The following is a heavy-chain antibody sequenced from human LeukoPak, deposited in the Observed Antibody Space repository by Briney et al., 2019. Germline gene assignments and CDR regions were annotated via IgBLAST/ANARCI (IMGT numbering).Heavy chain of an antibody. Sequence: GGSLRLSCAASGFTFSSNYMTWVRQAPGKGLEWVSVIYSGGTTYYADSVKGRFTISRDNSKNTLYLQMNSLRAEDTALYYCARYGGNAFDVWGQGTMVTVSS. CDR2: IYSGGTT. V-gene: IGHV3-53*01. CDR3: ARYGGNAFDV. D-gene: IGHD4/OR15-4a*01. CDR1: GFTFSSNY. J-gene: IGHJ3*01.